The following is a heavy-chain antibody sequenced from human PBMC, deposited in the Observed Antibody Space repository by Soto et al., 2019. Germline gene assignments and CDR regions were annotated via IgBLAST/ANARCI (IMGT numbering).Heavy chain of an antibody. V-gene: IGHV3-30-3*01. Sequence: QVQLVESGGGVVQPGKSLRVSCAASGFSFSRFAMHWVRQAPGGGLHWVAIIPDGGGSRYYADSVKGRFTISRDNSNNTLFLEMNSLRPEDTGMYYCVRDRCSSTNCYPDYFDPWGQGTLVIVSS. J-gene: IGHJ5*02. CDR1: GFSFSRFA. CDR3: VRDRCSSTNCYPDYFDP. CDR2: IPDGGGSR. D-gene: IGHD2-2*01.